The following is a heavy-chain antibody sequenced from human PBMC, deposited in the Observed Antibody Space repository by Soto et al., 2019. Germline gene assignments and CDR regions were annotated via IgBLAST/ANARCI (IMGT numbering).Heavy chain of an antibody. CDR1: GYTFTSYG. CDR2: ISAYNGNT. D-gene: IGHD6-19*01. J-gene: IGHJ4*02. Sequence: EASVKVSCKASGYTFTSYGISWVRQAPGQGLEWMGWISAYNGNTNYAQKLQGRVTMTTDTSTSTAYMELRSLRSDDTAVYYCARGGVAGLLSEYYFDYWGQGTLVTVSS. V-gene: IGHV1-18*01. CDR3: ARGGVAGLLSEYYFDY.